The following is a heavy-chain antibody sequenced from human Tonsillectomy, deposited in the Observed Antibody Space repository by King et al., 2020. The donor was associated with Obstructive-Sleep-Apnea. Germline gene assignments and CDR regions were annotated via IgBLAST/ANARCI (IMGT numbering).Heavy chain of an antibody. V-gene: IGHV3-30*04. CDR3: ARELSIWFGESTPFDI. J-gene: IGHJ3*02. D-gene: IGHD3-10*01. Sequence: VQLVESGGGVVQPGRSLRLSCAASGFTFSSYAMHWVRQAPGKGLEWVAVISYDGSNKYYADSVKGRFTISRDNSKNTLYLQMNSLRAEDTAVYYCARELSIWFGESTPFDIWGQGTMVTVSS. CDR1: GFTFSSYA. CDR2: ISYDGSNK.